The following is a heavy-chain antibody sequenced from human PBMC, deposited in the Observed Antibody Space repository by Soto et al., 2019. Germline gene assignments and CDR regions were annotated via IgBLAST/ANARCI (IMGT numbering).Heavy chain of an antibody. CDR3: ATEGKVATIRQEREWLVRGYYYGMDV. CDR2: FDPEDGET. J-gene: IGHJ6*02. CDR1: GYTLTELS. D-gene: IGHD5-12*01. V-gene: IGHV1-24*01. Sequence: QVQLVQSGAEVKKPGASVKVSCKVSGYTLTELSMHWVRQAPGKGLEWMGGFDPEDGETIYAQKFQGRVTMTEDTSTDTAYMELSSLRSEDTAVYYCATEGKVATIRQEREWLVRGYYYGMDVWGQGTTVTVSS.